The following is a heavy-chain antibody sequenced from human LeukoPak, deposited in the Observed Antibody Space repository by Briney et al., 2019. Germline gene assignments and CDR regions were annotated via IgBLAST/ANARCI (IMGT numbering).Heavy chain of an antibody. V-gene: IGHV3-7*01. CDR2: IKQDGSEK. CDR3: ARLRTNFFDY. CDR1: GFRFSGYW. J-gene: IGHJ4*02. D-gene: IGHD1-7*01. Sequence: GGSLRLSCVGSGFRFSGYWMSWVRQAPGKGLEWVANIKQDGSEKYYVDSVKGRFTISRDNAKNSQYLQMNSLRAEDTAVYYCARLRTNFFDYWGQGILVTVSS.